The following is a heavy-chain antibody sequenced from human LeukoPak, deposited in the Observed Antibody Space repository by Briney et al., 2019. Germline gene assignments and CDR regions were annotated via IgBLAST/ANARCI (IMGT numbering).Heavy chain of an antibody. D-gene: IGHD3-10*01. CDR1: GGSFSGYY. J-gene: IGHJ6*03. CDR3: ARGLGSGSYLSYYYYYMDV. V-gene: IGHV4-34*01. CDR2: INHSGST. Sequence: SETLSLTCAVYGGSFSGYYWSWIRQPPGKGLEWLGEINHSGSTNYNPSLKSRVTISVDTSKNQFSLKLSSVTAADTAVYYCARGLGSGSYLSYYYYYMDVWGKGTTVTVSS.